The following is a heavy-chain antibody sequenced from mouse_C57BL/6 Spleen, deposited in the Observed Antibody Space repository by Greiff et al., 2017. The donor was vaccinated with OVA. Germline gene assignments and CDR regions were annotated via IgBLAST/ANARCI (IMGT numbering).Heavy chain of an antibody. CDR3: ARGDYGHPFAY. D-gene: IGHD1-1*01. CDR1: GYTFTSYW. Sequence: VQLQQSGAELVKPGASVKMSCKASGYTFTSYWITWVKQRPGQGLEWIGDIYPGSGSTNYNEKCKSKATLTVETSSRTAYMQLSSLTSEDSAVYYCARGDYGHPFAYWGQGTLVTVSA. V-gene: IGHV1-55*01. CDR2: IYPGSGST. J-gene: IGHJ3*01.